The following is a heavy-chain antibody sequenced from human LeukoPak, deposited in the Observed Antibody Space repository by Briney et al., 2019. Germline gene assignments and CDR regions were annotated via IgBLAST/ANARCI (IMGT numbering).Heavy chain of an antibody. CDR1: GFTFSSYS. CDR2: IIGSTTTI. D-gene: IGHD2-2*01. V-gene: IGHV3-48*01. CDR3: TRGPSSTRFDY. Sequence: GGSLRLSCAASGFTFSSYSMSWVRQAPGKGLEWVAYIIGSTTTIYYADSVKGRFTISRDNAKNSLFLQMNSLRAEDTAVYYCTRGPSSTRFDYWGPGTLVTVSS. J-gene: IGHJ4*02.